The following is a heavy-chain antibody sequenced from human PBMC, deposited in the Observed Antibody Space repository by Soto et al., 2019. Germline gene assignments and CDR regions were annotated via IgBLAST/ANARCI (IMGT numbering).Heavy chain of an antibody. CDR2: INAYNGNT. Sequence: QVQLVQSGAEVKKPGASVKVSCKASGYTFTSYAISWVRQAPGQGLEWMGWINAYNGNTNSAQKVQGRVTMTTDTSTNTAYTELRSLRSDDTAVYYCARDTAMALPDAWGQGTLVTVSS. V-gene: IGHV1-18*01. D-gene: IGHD5-18*01. CDR3: ARDTAMALPDA. CDR1: GYTFTSYA. J-gene: IGHJ4*02.